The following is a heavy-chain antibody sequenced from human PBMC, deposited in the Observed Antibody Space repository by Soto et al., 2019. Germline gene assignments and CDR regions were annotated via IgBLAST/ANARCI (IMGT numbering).Heavy chain of an antibody. J-gene: IGHJ4*02. D-gene: IGHD6-19*01. Sequence: EVQLLQSGGGLVQPGGSLTLSCAASGFTFSDYTMTWVRQAPGKVLECVSVILSDYNTYYADSVRGRFTISRDNSKNTLSLEMNSVRAEDTAVYFCARRTSGYFGYWGQGALVTVSS. CDR2: ILSDYNT. CDR1: GFTFSDYT. V-gene: IGHV3-23*03. CDR3: ARRTSGYFGY.